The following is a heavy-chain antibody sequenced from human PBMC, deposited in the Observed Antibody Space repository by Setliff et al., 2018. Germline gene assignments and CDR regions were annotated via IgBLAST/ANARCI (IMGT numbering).Heavy chain of an antibody. CDR3: ARDRGSNNSPEDFDY. CDR1: RGSINSHY. Sequence: TLSLTCTVSRGSINSHYWSWIRQPAGKGLEWIERIFGSGSTNYNPSLKSRVTMSIDTSKNQFFLKVRSVTAADAAVYYCARDRGSNNSPEDFDYWGLGTLVTVSS. V-gene: IGHV4-4*07. J-gene: IGHJ4*02. CDR2: IFGSGST. D-gene: IGHD1-1*01.